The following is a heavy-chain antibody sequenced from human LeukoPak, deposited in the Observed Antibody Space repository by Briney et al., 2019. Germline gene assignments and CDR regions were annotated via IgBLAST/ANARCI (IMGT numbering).Heavy chain of an antibody. CDR3: AREGFCSGGSCYGDFYYYGIDV. J-gene: IGHJ6*02. CDR2: ISGFNGNT. Sequence: ASVKVSCKASGYTFTSHGISWVRQAPGQGLEWMGWISGFNGNTNYAQKFLGRVTMTTDTSTSTAYMELRSLRSDDTAMYYCAREGFCSGGSCYGDFYYYGIDVWGQGTTVTVSS. CDR1: GYTFTSHG. D-gene: IGHD2-15*01. V-gene: IGHV1-18*04.